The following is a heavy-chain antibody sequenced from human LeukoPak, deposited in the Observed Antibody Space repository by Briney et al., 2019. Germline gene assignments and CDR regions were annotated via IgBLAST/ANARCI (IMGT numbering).Heavy chain of an antibody. J-gene: IGHJ3*02. CDR2: INPNSGAT. CDR1: GYTFTGYY. D-gene: IGHD5-24*01. Sequence: ASVTVSCKASGYTFTGYYMHWVRQAPGQGLEWMGWINPNSGATNYAQKFQGRVTMTRDTPISTAYMELSRLRSDDTAVYCCARQTFPFLMAKTGGDAFDIWGQGTMVTVSS. CDR3: ARQTFPFLMAKTGGDAFDI. V-gene: IGHV1-2*02.